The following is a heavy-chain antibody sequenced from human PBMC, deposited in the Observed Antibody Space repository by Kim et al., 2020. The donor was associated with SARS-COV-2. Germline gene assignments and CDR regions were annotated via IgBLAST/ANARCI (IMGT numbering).Heavy chain of an antibody. Sequence: SETLSLTCAVYGGSFSGYYWSWIRQPPGKGLEWIGEFNHSGSTNYNPSLKSRVTISVDTSKNQFSLKLSSVTAADTAVYYCARGREPYCSSTSCYPYYFDYWGQGTLVTVSS. J-gene: IGHJ4*02. V-gene: IGHV4-34*01. CDR2: FNHSGST. CDR1: GGSFSGYY. CDR3: ARGREPYCSSTSCYPYYFDY. D-gene: IGHD2-2*01.